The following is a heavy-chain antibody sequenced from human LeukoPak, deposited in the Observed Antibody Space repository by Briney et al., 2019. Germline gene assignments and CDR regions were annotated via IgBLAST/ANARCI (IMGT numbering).Heavy chain of an antibody. CDR1: GSSFTSYW. Sequence: GESLQISCQGSGSSFTSYWIGWVRQLPGKGLEWMGIIYPGDSDTRYSPSFQGQVTISADKSISTPYLQWSGLKASDTAMYYCARGYGAFDYWGQGTLVTVSS. J-gene: IGHJ4*02. D-gene: IGHD4-17*01. CDR2: IYPGDSDT. CDR3: ARGYGAFDY. V-gene: IGHV5-51*01.